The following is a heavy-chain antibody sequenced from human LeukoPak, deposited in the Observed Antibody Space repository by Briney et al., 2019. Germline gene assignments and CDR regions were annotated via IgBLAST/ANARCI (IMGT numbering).Heavy chain of an antibody. Sequence: SQTLSLTCTVSGGSISSYYWSWIRQHAGRGLEWIGRIYTSGSTNYNPSLKSRVTMSVDTSKNQFSLKLSSVTAADTAVYYCARGDCGGDCYSNWGQGTLVTVSS. CDR1: GGSISSYY. J-gene: IGHJ4*02. CDR2: IYTSGST. V-gene: IGHV4-4*07. CDR3: ARGDCGGDCYSN. D-gene: IGHD2-21*02.